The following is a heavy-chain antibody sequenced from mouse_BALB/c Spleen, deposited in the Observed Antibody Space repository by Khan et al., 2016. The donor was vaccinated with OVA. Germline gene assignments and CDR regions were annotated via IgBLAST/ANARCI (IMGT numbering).Heavy chain of an antibody. CDR3: ARTPISTVVATSYWFFDV. V-gene: IGHV5-9-3*01. Sequence: EVELVESGGGLVKPGGSLKLSCAASGFTFSSYAMSWVRQTPEKRLEWVATISSSGNYTYYPDSLKGRFTISRDNAKNTLYLQLRSLRSEDTAMYYCARTPISTVVATSYWFFDVWGAGTTVTVSS. CDR1: GFTFSSYA. D-gene: IGHD1-1*01. J-gene: IGHJ1*01. CDR2: ISSSGNYT.